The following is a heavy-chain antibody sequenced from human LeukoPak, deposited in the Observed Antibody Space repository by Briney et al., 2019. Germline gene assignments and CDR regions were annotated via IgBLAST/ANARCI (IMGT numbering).Heavy chain of an antibody. CDR2: SSPYNGKT. CDR3: ARGLLTFGGVIGGPQALEYFQH. CDR1: GYTFTNYG. Sequence: ASVKVSCKASGYTFTNYGISWVRQAPGQGLEWMGWSSPYNGKTNYAQNLQGRVTITTDTSTSTAYMELRSLRSDDTAMYYCARGLLTFGGVIGGPQALEYFQHWGQGTLVTVSS. V-gene: IGHV1-18*01. J-gene: IGHJ1*01. D-gene: IGHD3-16*02.